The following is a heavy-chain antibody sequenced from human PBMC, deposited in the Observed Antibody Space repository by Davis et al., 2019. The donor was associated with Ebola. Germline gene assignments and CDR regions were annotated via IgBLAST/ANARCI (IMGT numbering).Heavy chain of an antibody. V-gene: IGHV1-2*02. D-gene: IGHD2-15*01. Sequence: ASVKVSCKASGGTFSSYAISWVRQAPGQGLEWMGWINPNSGGTNYAQKFQGRVTMTRDTSISTAYMELSRLRSDDTAVYYCARLGTYCSGGSCPLGMDVWGQGTTVTVSS. J-gene: IGHJ6*02. CDR2: INPNSGGT. CDR1: GGTFSSYA. CDR3: ARLGTYCSGGSCPLGMDV.